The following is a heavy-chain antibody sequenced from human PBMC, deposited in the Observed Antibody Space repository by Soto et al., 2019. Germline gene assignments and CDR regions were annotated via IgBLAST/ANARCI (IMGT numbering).Heavy chain of an antibody. Sequence: PGGSLRLSCAASGFTFSSYAMHWVRQAPGKGLEWVAVISYDGSNKYYADSVKGRFTITRDNSKNTLYLQMNSLRAEDTAVYYCARDKMRGIAVPGNYFDYWGQGALVTVSS. CDR3: ARDKMRGIAVPGNYFDY. D-gene: IGHD6-19*01. CDR2: ISYDGSNK. V-gene: IGHV3-30-3*01. CDR1: GFTFSSYA. J-gene: IGHJ4*02.